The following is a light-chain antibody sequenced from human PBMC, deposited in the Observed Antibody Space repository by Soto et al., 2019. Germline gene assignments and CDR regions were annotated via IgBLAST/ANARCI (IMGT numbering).Light chain of an antibody. CDR3: QQRSNWT. J-gene: IGKJ1*01. V-gene: IGKV3-11*01. CDR1: QSVSSY. CDR2: DAS. Sequence: EIVLTQSPATLSLSPGERATLSCRASQSVSSYLAWYQQKPGQAPRLLIYDASNRATGIPARFSGSGSGTDFTLTISRLEPEDLAVYYCQQRSNWTFGQGTKVEIK.